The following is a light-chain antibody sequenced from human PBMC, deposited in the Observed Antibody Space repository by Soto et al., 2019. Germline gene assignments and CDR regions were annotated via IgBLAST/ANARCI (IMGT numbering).Light chain of an antibody. V-gene: IGLV2-11*01. CDR2: DVS. CDR1: SSDVGGYNY. CDR3: CSSAGRYTLV. J-gene: IGLJ2*01. Sequence: QSALTQPRSVSGSPGQSVTISCTGTSSDVGGYNYVSWYQQHPGKAPKLMIYDVSKRPSGVPDRFSCSKSGNTSSLTISGRQDEDDADYCGCSSAGRYTLVFGPGTKLTVL.